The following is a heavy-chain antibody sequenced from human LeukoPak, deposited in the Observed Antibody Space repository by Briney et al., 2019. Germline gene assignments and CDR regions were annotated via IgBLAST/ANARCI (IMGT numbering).Heavy chain of an antibody. J-gene: IGHJ6*02. D-gene: IGHD4-17*01. CDR1: GYTFTGYA. V-gene: IGHV1-3*01. CDR3: ARVGYGDYYYYGMDV. CDR2: VNAGNGNT. Sequence: ASVKVSCKASGYTFTGYAMHWVRQAPGQRLEWMGWVNAGNGNTKYSQKFQGRVTITRDTSASTAYMELSSLRSEDTAVYYCARVGYGDYYYYGMDVWGQGTTVTVSS.